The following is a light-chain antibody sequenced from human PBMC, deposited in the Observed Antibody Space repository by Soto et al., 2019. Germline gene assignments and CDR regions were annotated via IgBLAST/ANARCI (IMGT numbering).Light chain of an antibody. CDR1: RRVSSNY. V-gene: IGKV3-20*01. Sequence: EIVLTQSPGTLSLSPGERATLSCRASRRVSSNYLAWYQQKPGQSPRLLIYGASSRATGIPDRFSGSGAGTDFTLTISRLEPEDCAMYYCQQYGSSAGWTFGQGTKVEIK. J-gene: IGKJ1*01. CDR2: GAS. CDR3: QQYGSSAGWT.